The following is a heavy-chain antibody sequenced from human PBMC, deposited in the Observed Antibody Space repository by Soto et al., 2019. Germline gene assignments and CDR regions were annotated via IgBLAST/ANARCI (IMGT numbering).Heavy chain of an antibody. CDR1: GFTFSSYG. J-gene: IGHJ4*02. CDR3: ARDRGRSSSGPLGYFDY. V-gene: IGHV3-33*01. D-gene: IGHD2-2*01. Sequence: GGSLRLSCAASGFTFSSYGMHWVRQAPGKGLEWVAVIWYDGSNKYYADSVKGRFTISRDNSKNTLYLQMNSLRAEDTAVYYCARDRGRSSSGPLGYFDYWGQGTLDTVS. CDR2: IWYDGSNK.